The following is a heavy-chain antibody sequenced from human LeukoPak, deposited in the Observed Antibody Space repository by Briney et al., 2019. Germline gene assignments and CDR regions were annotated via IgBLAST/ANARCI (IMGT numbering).Heavy chain of an antibody. CDR1: GGSISSSSYY. Sequence: SETLSLTCTVSGGSISSSSYYWGWIRQPPGKGLEWIGSIYYSGSTYYNPSLKSRVTISVDTSKNQFSLKLSSVTAADTAVYYCARLHGDYGKNGAFDIWGQGTMVTASS. CDR3: ARLHGDYGKNGAFDI. V-gene: IGHV4-39*07. CDR2: IYYSGST. D-gene: IGHD4-17*01. J-gene: IGHJ3*02.